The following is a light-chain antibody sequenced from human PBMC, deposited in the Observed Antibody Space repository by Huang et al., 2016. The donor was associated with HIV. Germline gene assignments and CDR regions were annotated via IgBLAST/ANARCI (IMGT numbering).Light chain of an antibody. J-gene: IGKJ1*01. CDR3: QQYSAYSWT. Sequence: DIQMTQSPSTLSASVGDRVTITCRASQSISTWLAWYQQKPGKAPKLLSYKASNLEDGVPSRFSGSGSVTEFTLTISSLQPDDFATYYCQQYSAYSWTFGQGTKVDIK. V-gene: IGKV1-5*03. CDR2: KAS. CDR1: QSISTW.